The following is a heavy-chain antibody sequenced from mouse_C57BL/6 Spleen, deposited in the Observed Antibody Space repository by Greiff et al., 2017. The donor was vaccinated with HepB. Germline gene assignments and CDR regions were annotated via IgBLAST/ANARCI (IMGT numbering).Heavy chain of an antibody. J-gene: IGHJ2*01. CDR2: ISSGSSTI. CDR3: ARGPITTVVATNYFDY. CDR1: GFTFSDYG. Sequence: EVKLMESGGGLVKPGGSLKLSCAASGFTFSDYGMHWVRQAPEKGLEWVAYISSGSSTIYYADTVKGRFTISRDNAKNTLFLQMTSLRSEDTAMYYCARGPITTVVATNYFDYWSQGTTLTVSS. D-gene: IGHD1-1*01. V-gene: IGHV5-17*01.